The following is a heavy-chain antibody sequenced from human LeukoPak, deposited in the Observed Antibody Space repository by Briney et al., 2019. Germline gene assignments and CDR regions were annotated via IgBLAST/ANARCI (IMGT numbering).Heavy chain of an antibody. Sequence: SETLSLTCTVSGDSISSGIYYWGWIRQAAGKGLEWIGRLYTSGNARYNPSLKSRVTISKDTSKNQISLQLTSVTAADTAVYYCARMIVATIRIGVYFYHGMDVWGQGTTVTVSS. J-gene: IGHJ6*02. CDR3: ARMIVATIRIGVYFYHGMDV. V-gene: IGHV4-61*02. D-gene: IGHD5-12*01. CDR1: GDSISSGIYY. CDR2: LYTSGNA.